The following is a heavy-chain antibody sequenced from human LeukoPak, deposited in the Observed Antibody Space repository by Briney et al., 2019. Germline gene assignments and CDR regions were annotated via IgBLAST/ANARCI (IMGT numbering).Heavy chain of an antibody. CDR2: IRGNAGTT. CDR3: AKGHGDASGYYYFDS. J-gene: IGHJ4*02. CDR1: GFIFSNYG. D-gene: IGHD3-22*01. Sequence: PGGSLRLSCAASGFIFSNYGMSWVRQAPGKGPEWVSAIRGNAGTTYYADSVKGRFTIFRDNFKNMLYLQMNSLRVEDTAVYYCAKGHGDASGYYYFDSWGQGTLVTVSS. V-gene: IGHV3-23*01.